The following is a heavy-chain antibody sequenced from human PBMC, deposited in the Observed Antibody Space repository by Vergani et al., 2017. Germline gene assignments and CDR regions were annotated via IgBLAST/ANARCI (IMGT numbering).Heavy chain of an antibody. Sequence: QVQLVESGGGVVRPVRSLRLSCAASGFTFSSYDMHWVRQAPGKGLEWVAVIWYDGSNKYYADSVKGRFTISRDNSKNTLYLQMNSLRAEDTAMYYCARDFSTHNWFDPWGQGTLVTVSS. CDR3: ARDFSTHNWFDP. D-gene: IGHD2-2*01. CDR2: IWYDGSNK. CDR1: GFTFSSYD. J-gene: IGHJ5*02. V-gene: IGHV3-33*01.